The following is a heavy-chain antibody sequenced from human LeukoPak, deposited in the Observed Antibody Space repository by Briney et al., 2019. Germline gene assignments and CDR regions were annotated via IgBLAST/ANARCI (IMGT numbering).Heavy chain of an antibody. Sequence: GGSLRLSCAASGFTFSDYSMNWVRQAPGKGLEWVSYISYSSHTIYYADSVKGRFTISRDNTKNSLNLQMNSLRGDDTAVYYCVRRRAGYKTVGDLDYWGQGTLVTVSS. CDR3: VRRRAGYKTVGDLDY. V-gene: IGHV3-48*01. D-gene: IGHD5-24*01. CDR2: ISYSSHTI. J-gene: IGHJ4*02. CDR1: GFTFSDYS.